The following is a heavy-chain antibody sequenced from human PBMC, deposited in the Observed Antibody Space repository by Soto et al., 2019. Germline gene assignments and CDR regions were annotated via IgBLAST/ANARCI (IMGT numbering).Heavy chain of an antibody. D-gene: IGHD4-17*01. CDR3: AREGHDYGAYVFDY. V-gene: IGHV1-3*05. CDR2: INAGNGNT. Sequence: QVQLVQSGAEEKKPGASVKVSCKASGYTFTSYAMHWVRQAPGQRLEWMGWINAGNGNTKYSQKFQGRVTITRDTSASTAYMELSSLRSEDTAVYYCAREGHDYGAYVFDYWGQGTLVTVSS. J-gene: IGHJ4*02. CDR1: GYTFTSYA.